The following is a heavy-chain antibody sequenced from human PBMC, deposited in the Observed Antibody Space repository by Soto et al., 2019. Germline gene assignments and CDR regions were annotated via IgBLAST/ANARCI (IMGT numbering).Heavy chain of an antibody. J-gene: IGHJ6*02. CDR2: IYHSGST. V-gene: IGHV4-4*02. Sequence: SETPSLTCAVSGGSISSSNWWSWVRQPPGKGLEWIGEIYHSGSTNYNPSLKSRVTISVDKSKNQFSLKLSSVTAADTAVYYCARFRLLWFGDYAMIPGKGDYGMDVWGQGTTVTVSS. D-gene: IGHD3-10*01. CDR3: ARFRLLWFGDYAMIPGKGDYGMDV. CDR1: GGSISSSNW.